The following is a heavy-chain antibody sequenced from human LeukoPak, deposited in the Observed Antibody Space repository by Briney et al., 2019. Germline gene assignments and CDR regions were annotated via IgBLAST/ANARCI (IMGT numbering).Heavy chain of an antibody. Sequence: ASVKVSCKASGYTFTGYYMHWVRQAPGQGLEWMGWINPNSGGTNYAQKFQGRVTMTRDTSISTAYMELSRLKSDDTAVYYCARDQRYCSGGSCYPDWFDPWGQGTLVTVSS. V-gene: IGHV1-2*02. CDR2: INPNSGGT. CDR1: GYTFTGYY. J-gene: IGHJ5*02. D-gene: IGHD2-15*01. CDR3: ARDQRYCSGGSCYPDWFDP.